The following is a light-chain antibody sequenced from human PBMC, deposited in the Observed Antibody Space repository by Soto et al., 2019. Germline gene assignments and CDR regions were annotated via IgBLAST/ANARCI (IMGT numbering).Light chain of an antibody. J-gene: IGKJ1*01. Sequence: EIVLTQSPGTLSLSPGERATLSCRASQSVSSSYLAWYPQKPGEAPRLLIYGASSRATGIPDRFSGSGSGTDFTLTISRLEPEYFAVYYCQQYGSSPRTFGQGTKVEIK. V-gene: IGKV3-20*01. CDR3: QQYGSSPRT. CDR1: QSVSSSY. CDR2: GAS.